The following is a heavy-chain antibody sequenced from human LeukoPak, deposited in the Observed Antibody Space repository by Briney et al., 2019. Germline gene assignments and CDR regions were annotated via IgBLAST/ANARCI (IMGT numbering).Heavy chain of an antibody. V-gene: IGHV3-21*01. J-gene: IGHJ4*02. CDR3: SRDGSGSGDV. D-gene: IGHD2-21*02. CDR1: GCNFNIYG. Sequence: GGSLRLSCAASGCNFNIYGMNWVRQAPGKGLEWISSISSESTNIYYTDSGKGRFTIARDNAKNSLYLQMNSLIPEDTAVYYCSRDGSGSGDVWGQGTLVTVSS. CDR2: ISSESTNI.